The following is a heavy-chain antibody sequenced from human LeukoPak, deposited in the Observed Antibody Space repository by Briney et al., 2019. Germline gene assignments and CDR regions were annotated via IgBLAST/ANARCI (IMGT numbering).Heavy chain of an antibody. Sequence: SVKVSCKASGGTFSSYAISWVRQAPGQGLEWMGGIIPIFGTANYAQKFQGRVTITADESTGTAYMELSSLRSEDTAVYYCARVGSGSYYDGGFDYWGQGTLVAVSS. CDR2: IIPIFGTA. J-gene: IGHJ4*02. CDR1: GGTFSSYA. CDR3: ARVGSGSYYDGGFDY. D-gene: IGHD1-26*01. V-gene: IGHV1-69*13.